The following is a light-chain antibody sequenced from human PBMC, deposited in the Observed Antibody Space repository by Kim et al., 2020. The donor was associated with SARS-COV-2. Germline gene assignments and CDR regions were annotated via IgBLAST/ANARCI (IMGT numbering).Light chain of an antibody. CDR1: QDIRNY. V-gene: IGKV1-16*01. CDR3: QQCHSYPLT. Sequence: SASVGDRVTITWRASQDIRNYLAWFQQIPGKAPKSLIYAASNLQSGVPSRFSASGSGTDFTLTISSLQPEDFATYYCQQCHSYPLTFGGGTKLEI. CDR2: AAS. J-gene: IGKJ4*01.